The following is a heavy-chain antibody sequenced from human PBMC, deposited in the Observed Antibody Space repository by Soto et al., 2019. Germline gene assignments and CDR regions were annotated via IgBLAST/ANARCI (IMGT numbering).Heavy chain of an antibody. J-gene: IGHJ6*03. CDR2: ISGSGSDR. CDR3: TKPPRSYYYYVAV. D-gene: IGHD3-10*01. V-gene: IGHV3-23*01. CDR1: GFTFSTYA. Sequence: EVQLLESGGGLVQPGGSLRLSCVASGFTFSTYAMNWVRQAPGKGLEWVSGISGSGSDRYYADSVRGRFTISRDNSNNTLNLQMDSLRAEDTAIYYSTKPPRSYYYYVAVWGKGTTVTVSS.